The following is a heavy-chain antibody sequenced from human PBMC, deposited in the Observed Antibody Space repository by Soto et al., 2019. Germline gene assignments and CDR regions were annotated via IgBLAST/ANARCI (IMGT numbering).Heavy chain of an antibody. CDR3: ARDNGDYERAFDI. D-gene: IGHD4-17*01. CDR1: GFTFSSYS. Sequence: EVQLVESGGGLVQPGGSLRLSCAASGFTFSSYSMNWVRQAPGKGLEWVSCISSNSSTTYYADSVKGRFTISRDNAKNKLYLQMNSLRGEDTAVYYCARDNGDYERAFDIWGQGTMVTVSS. J-gene: IGHJ3*02. CDR2: ISSNSSTT. V-gene: IGHV3-48*01.